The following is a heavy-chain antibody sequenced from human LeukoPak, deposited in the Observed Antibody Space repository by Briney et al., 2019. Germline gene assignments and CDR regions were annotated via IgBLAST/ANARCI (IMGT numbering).Heavy chain of an antibody. J-gene: IGHJ5*02. CDR2: IHHSGTT. V-gene: IGHV4-38-2*02. D-gene: IGHD1-1*01. CDR3: ARVRRSRNFDV. Sequence: SETLSLTCTVSGFSINFGFHWGWIRQPPGKALEWVGSIHHSGTTYYNPSLKSRVTISMDTSNDRFFLKLSSVTAADTAIYYFARVRRSRNFDVSGQGALVTVPS. CDR1: GFSINFGFH.